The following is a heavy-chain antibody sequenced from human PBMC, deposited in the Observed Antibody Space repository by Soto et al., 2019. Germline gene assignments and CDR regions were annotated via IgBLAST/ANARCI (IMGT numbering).Heavy chain of an antibody. D-gene: IGHD5-18*01. Sequence: SVKVSCKASGGTFSSYAISWVRQAPGQGLEWMGGIIPIFGTANYAQKFQGRVTITADESTSTAYMELSSLRSEDTAVYYCARDFSTVQLGSPNYCYYGMDVWGQGTTVTVSS. CDR3: ARDFSTVQLGSPNYCYYGMDV. CDR2: IIPIFGTA. J-gene: IGHJ6*02. CDR1: GGTFSSYA. V-gene: IGHV1-69*13.